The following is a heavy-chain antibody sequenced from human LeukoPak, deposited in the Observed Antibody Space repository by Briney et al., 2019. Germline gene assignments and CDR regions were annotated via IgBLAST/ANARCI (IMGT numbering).Heavy chain of an antibody. CDR3: AKVKEGDTAMVTNGFDY. D-gene: IGHD5-18*01. V-gene: IGHV3-23*01. J-gene: IGHJ4*02. CDR2: ISVSGGST. CDR1: GFTFSSYA. Sequence: GGSLRLSCAASGFTFSSYAMSWVRPAPAKGLEWVSAISVSGGSTYYADHVKGRFTISRDNSKNTLYLQMNSLRAEDTAVYYCAKVKEGDTAMVTNGFDYWGQGTLVTVSS.